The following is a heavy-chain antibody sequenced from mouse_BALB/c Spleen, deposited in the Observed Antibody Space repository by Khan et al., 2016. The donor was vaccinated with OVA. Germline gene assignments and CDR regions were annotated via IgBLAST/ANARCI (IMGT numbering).Heavy chain of an antibody. CDR2: ISCYNGST. J-gene: IGHJ3*01. V-gene: IGHV1S34*01. Sequence: LVKTGASVKISCKASGYSFTGYYMHWVKKSHGKSIEWIGYISCYNGSTTYNQKFKGKATFTVDTSSSTVYMQFNSLTSEDSAVYYCARGDYYGSSSCAYWGQGTLVTVSA. CDR3: ARGDYYGSSSCAY. D-gene: IGHD1-1*01. CDR1: GYSFTGYY.